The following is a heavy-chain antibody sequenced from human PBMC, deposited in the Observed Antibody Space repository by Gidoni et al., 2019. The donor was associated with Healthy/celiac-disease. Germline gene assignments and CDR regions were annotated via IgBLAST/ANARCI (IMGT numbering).Heavy chain of an antibody. CDR2: ISGSGGST. J-gene: IGHJ4*02. V-gene: IGHV3-23*01. CDR1: GFPFSSYA. D-gene: IGHD3-16*01. CDR3: AKDIVRLGEFPVGEY. Sequence: EVQLLESGGGLVQPGGSLRLSCAAAGFPFSSYAMSWVRQAPGKGLEWVSAISGSGGSTYYADSVKGRFTISRDNSKNTLYLQMNSLRAEDTAVYYCAKDIVRLGEFPVGEYWGQGTLVTVSS.